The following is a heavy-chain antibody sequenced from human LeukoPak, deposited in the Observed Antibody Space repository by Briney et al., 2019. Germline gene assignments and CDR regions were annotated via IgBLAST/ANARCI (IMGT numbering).Heavy chain of an antibody. D-gene: IGHD1-26*01. Sequence: PGGSLRLSCAASGFTFSSYSMNWVRQAPGKGLEWVSYISSTSSTKQYADSVKGRFTISRDNAKNSLYLQMNSLRAEDTAVYYCAREPTGIVGATLFDYWGQGTLVTVSS. CDR1: GFTFSSYS. CDR2: ISSTSSTK. J-gene: IGHJ4*02. V-gene: IGHV3-48*04. CDR3: AREPTGIVGATLFDY.